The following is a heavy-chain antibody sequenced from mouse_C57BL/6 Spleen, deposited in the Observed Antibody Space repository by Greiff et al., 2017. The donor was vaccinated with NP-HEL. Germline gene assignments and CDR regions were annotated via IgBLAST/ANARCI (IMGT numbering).Heavy chain of an antibody. CDR3: ARGGGSNYAMDY. D-gene: IGHD1-1*01. CDR2: ISDGGSYT. V-gene: IGHV5-4*03. CDR1: GFTFSSYA. J-gene: IGHJ4*01. Sequence: EVKLMESGGGLVKPGGSLKLSCAASGFTFSSYAMSWVRQTPEKRLEWVATISDGGSYTYYPDNVKGRFTISRDNAKNNLYLQMSHLKSEDTAMYYCARGGGSNYAMDYWGQGTSVTVSS.